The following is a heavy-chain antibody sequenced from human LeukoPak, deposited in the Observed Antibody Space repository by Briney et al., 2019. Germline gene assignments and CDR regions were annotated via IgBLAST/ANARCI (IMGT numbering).Heavy chain of an antibody. V-gene: IGHV4-59*12. CDR2: IYYSGST. D-gene: IGHD4-17*01. CDR1: GGSISSYY. Sequence: PSETLSLTCTVSGGSISSYYWSWIRQPPGKGLEWIGYIYYSGSTNYNPSLKSRVTISVDTSKNQFSLKLSSVTAADTAVYYCARDDYAEGWFDPWGQGTLVTVSS. J-gene: IGHJ5*02. CDR3: ARDDYAEGWFDP.